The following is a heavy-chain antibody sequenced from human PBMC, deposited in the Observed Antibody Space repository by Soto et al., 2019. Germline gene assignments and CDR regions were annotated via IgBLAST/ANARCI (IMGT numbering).Heavy chain of an antibody. D-gene: IGHD3-3*01. Sequence: LXXSCAASGFTFSSYGMHWVRQAPGKGLEWVAVIWYDGSNKYYADSVKGRFTISRDNSKNTLYLQMNSLRAEDTAVYYCARVALLYDFWSGYEAPPDYYDYMDVWGKGTTVTVS. J-gene: IGHJ6*03. V-gene: IGHV3-33*01. CDR3: ARVALLYDFWSGYEAPPDYYDYMDV. CDR1: GFTFSSYG. CDR2: IWYDGSNK.